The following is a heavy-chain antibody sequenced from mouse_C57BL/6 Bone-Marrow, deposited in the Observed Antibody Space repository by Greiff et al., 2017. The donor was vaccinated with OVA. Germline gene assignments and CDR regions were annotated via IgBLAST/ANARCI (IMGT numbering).Heavy chain of an antibody. Sequence: VQLQQSGAELVKPGASVKLSCKASGYTFTSYWMQWVKQRPGQGLEWIGEIDPSDSYTNYNQKFKGKATLTVDTSSSTAYMQLSSLTSEDSAVYYCARFPYYYGSSPPQAWFAYWGQGTLVTVSA. CDR1: GYTFTSYW. D-gene: IGHD1-1*01. J-gene: IGHJ3*01. V-gene: IGHV1-50*01. CDR2: IDPSDSYT. CDR3: ARFPYYYGSSPPQAWFAY.